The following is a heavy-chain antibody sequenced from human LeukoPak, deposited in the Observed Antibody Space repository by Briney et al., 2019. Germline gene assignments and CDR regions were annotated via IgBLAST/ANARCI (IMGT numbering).Heavy chain of an antibody. V-gene: IGHV4-34*01. CDR3: ARGLLRYFDY. Sequence: SETLSLTCAAYGGSFSGYYWSWIRQPPGKGLEWLGEINHSGSTNYNPSLKSRVTISVDTSKNQFSLRLGSVTAADTAVYYCARGLLRYFDYWGQGTLVTVSS. CDR2: INHSGST. CDR1: GGSFSGYY. D-gene: IGHD3-9*01. J-gene: IGHJ4*02.